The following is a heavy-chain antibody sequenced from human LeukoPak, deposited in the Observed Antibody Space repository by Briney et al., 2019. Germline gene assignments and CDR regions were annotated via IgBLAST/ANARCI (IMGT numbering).Heavy chain of an antibody. CDR3: ARGVAAVMDV. D-gene: IGHD6-13*01. CDR1: RFTFSNYW. V-gene: IGHV3-7*04. J-gene: IGHJ6*03. Sequence: GGSLRLSCAASRFTFSNYWMNWVRQAPGKGLEWVANIKQDASEKYYVDSVRGRFTISRDNAKNSLYLQMDSLRGEDTAVYFCARGVAAVMDVWGKGTTVTVSS. CDR2: IKQDASEK.